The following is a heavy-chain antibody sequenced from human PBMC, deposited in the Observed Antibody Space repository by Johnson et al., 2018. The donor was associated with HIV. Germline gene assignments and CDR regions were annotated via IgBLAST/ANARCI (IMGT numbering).Heavy chain of an antibody. CDR1: GFTFDDYA. CDR2: ISWNSGSI. J-gene: IGHJ3*02. CDR3: ARDLRGAFDI. Sequence: EVQLVESGGGLVQPGRSLRLSCAASGFTFDDYAMHWVRQAPGKGLEWVSGISWNSGSIGYADSVKGRFTISRDNAKNSLYLQMNSLRAEDTAVYYCARDLRGAFDIWGQGTMVAVSS. V-gene: IGHV3-9*01.